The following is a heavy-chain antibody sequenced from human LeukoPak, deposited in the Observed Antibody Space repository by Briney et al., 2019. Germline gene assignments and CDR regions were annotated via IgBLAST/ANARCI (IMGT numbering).Heavy chain of an antibody. CDR1: GFTFSTYS. CDR3: ARDFRGSYLFDY. V-gene: IGHV3-21*01. D-gene: IGHD1-26*01. Sequence: GGSLRLSCTASGFTFSTYSMNWVRQAPGKGLEWVSSISSGSSYIYYAESVKGRFTISRDNAKNSLYLQMNSLRAEDTAVYYCARDFRGSYLFDYWGQGTLVTVSS. J-gene: IGHJ4*02. CDR2: ISSGSSYI.